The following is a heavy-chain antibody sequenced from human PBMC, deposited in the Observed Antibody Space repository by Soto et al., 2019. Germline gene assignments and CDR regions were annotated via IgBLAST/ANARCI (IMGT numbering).Heavy chain of an antibody. Sequence: GGSLRLSCKASGFIFNNYGMSWVRQAPGKGLEWVSGISDSGDSTYYADSMRGRFTISRDNSKNTLYPQMNSLRPEDTAMYYCVKDLYRSSTMPCLDHWGQGXLVTVYS. CDR1: GFIFNNYG. D-gene: IGHD2-2*01. CDR3: VKDLYRSSTMPCLDH. V-gene: IGHV3-23*01. CDR2: ISDSGDST. J-gene: IGHJ4*02.